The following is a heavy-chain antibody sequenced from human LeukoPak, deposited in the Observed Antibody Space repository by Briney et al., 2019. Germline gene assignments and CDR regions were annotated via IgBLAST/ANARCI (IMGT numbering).Heavy chain of an antibody. Sequence: SETLSLTCAVSGYSISSGYYWGWIRQPPGKGLEWIGSIYHSGSTYYNPSLKRRVTLSVDTSKNQFSLKLSPVTAADTAVYYCASRIAVAGADAFDIWGQGTMVTVSS. D-gene: IGHD6-19*01. CDR1: GYSISSGYY. J-gene: IGHJ3*02. CDR3: ASRIAVAGADAFDI. V-gene: IGHV4-38-2*01. CDR2: IYHSGST.